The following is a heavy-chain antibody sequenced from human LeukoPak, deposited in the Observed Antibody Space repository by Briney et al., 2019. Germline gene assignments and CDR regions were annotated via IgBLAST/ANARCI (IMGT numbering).Heavy chain of an antibody. Sequence: ASVKDSCKASGYTFSTYPLNWVRQAPGQGLEWMGWINTNTGSPTYAQGLTGRFVFSLDTSVSTAFLQISSLKAEDSALYYCVRGIDTTGYFNYWGQGTLVTVSS. CDR1: GYTFSTYP. V-gene: IGHV7-4-1*02. D-gene: IGHD3-22*01. CDR3: VRGIDTTGYFNY. J-gene: IGHJ4*02. CDR2: INTNTGSP.